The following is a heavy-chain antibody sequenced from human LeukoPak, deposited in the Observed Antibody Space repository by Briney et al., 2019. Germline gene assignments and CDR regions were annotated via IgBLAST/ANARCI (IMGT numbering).Heavy chain of an antibody. CDR1: GFTFNRCS. Sequence: AGGSLRLSCAASGFTFNRCSMNWVRQAPGKGLEWVSSISSSSRYIYYADSVKGRFTISRDNAKNSLYLQMNSLRAEDTAVYYCARDREEDYYMDVWGKGTTVTVSS. CDR3: ARDREEDYYMDV. J-gene: IGHJ6*03. V-gene: IGHV3-21*01. CDR2: ISSSSRYI.